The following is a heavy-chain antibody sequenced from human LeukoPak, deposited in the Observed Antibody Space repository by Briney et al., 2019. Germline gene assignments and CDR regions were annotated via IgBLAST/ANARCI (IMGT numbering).Heavy chain of an antibody. D-gene: IGHD5-24*01. Sequence: ASVKVSCKASGYTFTGYYIHWVRQAPGQGLEWMGWINPTSGGTIYAQKFQGRVTMTRDTSITTPYMELSSLRSDDTAVYYCARDTAYKDYWGQGTLVTVSS. CDR2: INPTSGGT. CDR1: GYTFTGYY. J-gene: IGHJ4*02. CDR3: ARDTAYKDY. V-gene: IGHV1-2*02.